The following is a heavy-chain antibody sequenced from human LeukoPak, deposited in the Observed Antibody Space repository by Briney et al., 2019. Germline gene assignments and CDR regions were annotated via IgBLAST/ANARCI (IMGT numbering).Heavy chain of an antibody. Sequence: GWSLRLSCAASGFTFSSYAMHWVRQAPGKGLEWVAVISYDGSNKYYADSVKGRFTISRDNSKNTLYLQMNSLRAEDTAVYYCARSGAATFQHWGQGTLVTVSS. V-gene: IGHV3-30*04. J-gene: IGHJ1*01. D-gene: IGHD6-25*01. CDR2: ISYDGSNK. CDR1: GFTFSSYA. CDR3: ARSGAATFQH.